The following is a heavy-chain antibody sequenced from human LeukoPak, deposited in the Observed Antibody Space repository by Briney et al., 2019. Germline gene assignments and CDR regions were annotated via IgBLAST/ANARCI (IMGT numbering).Heavy chain of an antibody. Sequence: PSQTLSLTCTVSGYSISSGYYWGWIRQPPGKGLEWIGIIYHSGSTYYNPSLKSRVTISVDTSKNQFSLKLSSVTAADTAVYYCARAEGDRSSGYFVAPPGEYWGQGTLVTVSS. CDR2: IYHSGST. J-gene: IGHJ4*02. V-gene: IGHV4-38-2*02. D-gene: IGHD3-22*01. CDR1: GYSISSGYY. CDR3: ARAEGDRSSGYFVAPPGEY.